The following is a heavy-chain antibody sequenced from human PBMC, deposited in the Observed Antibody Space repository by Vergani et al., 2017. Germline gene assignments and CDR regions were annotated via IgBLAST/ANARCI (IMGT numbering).Heavy chain of an antibody. Sequence: EVQLVQSGAEVKKPGESVKIPCQISWYSFTNYWIGWVRQMPGKCLEWMGISHPADSDTRYSPSFQGQVTISVDKSISTAYLQRSSLRASDSAMYYCARLXGRDSSGSKYFDYWGQGTLVTVSS. CDR2: SHPADSDT. CDR1: WYSFTNYW. D-gene: IGHD3-22*01. CDR3: ARLXGRDSSGSKYFDY. V-gene: IGHV5-51*01. J-gene: IGHJ4*02.